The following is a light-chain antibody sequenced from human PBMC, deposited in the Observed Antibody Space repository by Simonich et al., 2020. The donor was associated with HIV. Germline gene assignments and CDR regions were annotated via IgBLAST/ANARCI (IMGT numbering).Light chain of an antibody. J-gene: IGLJ3*02. Sequence: SALTQPPSASGSPGQSVTISCTGTGNDVGGYNYVTWYQQHPGKAPKLMIYEVNQRPQWVPDRFSGSKSGNRASLTVSGLQAEDEADYYCSSYAGSNNLVFGGGTKLTVL. CDR3: SSYAGSNNLV. CDR2: EVN. V-gene: IGLV2-8*01. CDR1: GNDVGGYNY.